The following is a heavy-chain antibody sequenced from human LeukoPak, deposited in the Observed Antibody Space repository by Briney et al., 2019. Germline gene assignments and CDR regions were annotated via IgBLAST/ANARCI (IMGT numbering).Heavy chain of an antibody. V-gene: IGHV4-39*01. Sequence: SETLSLTCTVSGGSISGSSFYWGWIRQPPGKGLGWIGSMYDTGSAFYSPSLKSRATISVDTSKNQVSLKLTSVTAADAAVYFCARHYGFNYYDPNALEMWGQGTLVTVSS. CDR3: ARHYGFNYYDPNALEM. D-gene: IGHD3-22*01. CDR1: GGSISGSSFY. CDR2: MYDTGSA. J-gene: IGHJ4*02.